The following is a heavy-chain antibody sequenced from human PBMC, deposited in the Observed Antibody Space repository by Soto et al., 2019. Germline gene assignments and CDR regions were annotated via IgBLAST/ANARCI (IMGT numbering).Heavy chain of an antibody. CDR1: GGSISSYY. V-gene: IGHV4-4*07. Sequence: SETLSLTCTVSGGSISSYYWSWIRQPAGKGLEWIGRIYTSGGTNFNPSLNSRVTMSRDTSKKQFSLKLTSVTAADTAVYYCARGAVAGVDYGMDVWGRGTTVTVSS. J-gene: IGHJ6*02. CDR3: ARGAVAGVDYGMDV. D-gene: IGHD6-13*01. CDR2: IYTSGGT.